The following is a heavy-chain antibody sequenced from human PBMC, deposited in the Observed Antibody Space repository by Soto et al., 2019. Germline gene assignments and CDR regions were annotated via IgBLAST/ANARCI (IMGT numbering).Heavy chain of an antibody. V-gene: IGHV1-2*02. Sequence: QVQLVQSGAEVKKPGASVKVSCKASGYTFTGYYMHWVRQAPGQGLEWMGWINPNSGGTNYAQKFQGRVTMTRDTSISTAYMELSRLRSDDTAVYDCARVALGGFGELFLDYWGQGTLVTVSS. CDR2: INPNSGGT. D-gene: IGHD3-10*01. J-gene: IGHJ4*02. CDR1: GYTFTGYY. CDR3: ARVALGGFGELFLDY.